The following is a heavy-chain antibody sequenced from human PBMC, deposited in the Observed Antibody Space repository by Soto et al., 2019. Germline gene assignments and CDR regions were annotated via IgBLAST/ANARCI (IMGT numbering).Heavy chain of an antibody. CDR1: GGTFSSYA. V-gene: IGHV1-69*12. J-gene: IGHJ4*02. D-gene: IGHD6-6*01. Sequence: QVQLVQSGAEVKKPGSSVKVSCKASGGTFSSYAISWVRQAPGQGLEWMGWLIPIFGTANYAQKFQGRVTITADESTSTAYMKLSSLRSEDTAVYYWARAEEYSSSRGGFDYWGQGTLVTVSS. CDR3: ARAEEYSSSRGGFDY. CDR2: LIPIFGTA.